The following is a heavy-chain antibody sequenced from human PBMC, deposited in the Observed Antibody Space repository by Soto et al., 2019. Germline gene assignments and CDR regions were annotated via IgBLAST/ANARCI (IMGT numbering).Heavy chain of an antibody. D-gene: IGHD3-16*01. CDR3: ARRGPYYFDY. V-gene: IGHV3-30*03. CDR2: ISYDGSNK. CDR1: GFTFSSYG. Sequence: PGGSLRLSCAASGFTFSSYGMHWVRQAPGKGLEWVAVISYDGSNKYYADSVKGRFTISRDNAKNSLYLQMNSLRAEDTAVYYCARRGPYYFDYWGQGTLVTVSS. J-gene: IGHJ4*02.